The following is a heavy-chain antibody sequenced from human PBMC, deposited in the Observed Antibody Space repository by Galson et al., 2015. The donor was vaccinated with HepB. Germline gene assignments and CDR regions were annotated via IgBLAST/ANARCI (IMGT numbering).Heavy chain of an antibody. V-gene: IGHV3-7*01. CDR1: GFTFSSYS. CDR3: ARQLNYYGSATSGENYYYHYGMDV. D-gene: IGHD3-10*01. CDR2: IKQDESEK. J-gene: IGHJ6*02. Sequence: LRLSCAASGFTFSSYSMNWVRQAPGKGLEWVANIKQDESEKYYADSVKGRFTISRDNAKNLLYLQMSSLRAEDTAVYYCARQLNYYGSATSGENYYYHYGMDVWGQGTTVTVSS.